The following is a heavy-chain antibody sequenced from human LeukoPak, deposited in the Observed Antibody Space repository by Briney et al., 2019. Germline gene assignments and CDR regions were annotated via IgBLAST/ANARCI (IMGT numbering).Heavy chain of an antibody. CDR3: AKDRGTYYFGDY. Sequence: GGSLRLSCAASGFTFSSAGMHWVRQAPGKGLEWMAFILSDGSNLYYADSVKGRFTISRDTSKNTLYLQMNSLRAEDTAVYYCAKDRGTYYFGDYWGQGTLVTVSS. J-gene: IGHJ4*02. V-gene: IGHV3-30*02. CDR2: ILSDGSNL. D-gene: IGHD1-26*01. CDR1: GFTFSSAG.